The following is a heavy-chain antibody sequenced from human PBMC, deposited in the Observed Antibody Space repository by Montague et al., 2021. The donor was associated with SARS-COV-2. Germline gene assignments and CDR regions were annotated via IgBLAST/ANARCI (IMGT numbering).Heavy chain of an antibody. J-gene: IGHJ6*02. CDR2: ISSSGSAI. CDR1: GFTFSSYE. V-gene: IGHV3-48*03. Sequence: SLRLSCAASGFTFSSYEMNWVRQAPGKGLEWVSYISSSGSAIYYADSVKGRFSTSRDNAKNSLYLQMNSLRAEDTAVYYCARDVVDYDFWSGYSTVRYYAMDVWGQGTTVTVSS. D-gene: IGHD3-3*01. CDR3: ARDVVDYDFWSGYSTVRYYAMDV.